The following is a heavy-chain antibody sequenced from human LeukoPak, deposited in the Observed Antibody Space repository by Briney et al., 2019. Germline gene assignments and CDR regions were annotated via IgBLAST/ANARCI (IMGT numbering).Heavy chain of an antibody. D-gene: IGHD3-22*01. CDR2: ISSSSSTI. J-gene: IGHJ4*02. CDR3: ARDDSSGYRPFDY. CDR1: GFTFSSYR. Sequence: AGGSLRLSCAASGFTFSSYRMNWVRQAPGKGLEWVSYISSSSSTIYYADSVKGRFPISRDNAKNALYVQMNSVRAEDTAVYYCARDDSSGYRPFDYWGQGTLVTVSS. V-gene: IGHV3-48*01.